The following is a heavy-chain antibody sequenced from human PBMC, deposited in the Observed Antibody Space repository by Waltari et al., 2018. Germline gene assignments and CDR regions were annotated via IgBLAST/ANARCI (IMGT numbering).Heavy chain of an antibody. J-gene: IGHJ4*02. CDR1: GGSISSGRYY. CDR3: ARVVITTFDY. V-gene: IGHV4-61*09. CDR2: IYTSGST. D-gene: IGHD3-22*01. Sequence: QVQLQESGPGLVKPSQTLSLTCPVSGGSISSGRYYWSWIRQPAGKGLEWIGYIYTSGSTNYNPSLKSRVTISVDTSKNQFSLKLSSVTAADTAVYYCARVVITTFDYWGQGTLVTVSS.